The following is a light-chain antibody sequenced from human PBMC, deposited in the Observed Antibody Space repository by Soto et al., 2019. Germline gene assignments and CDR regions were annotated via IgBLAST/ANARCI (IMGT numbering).Light chain of an antibody. J-gene: IGKJ4*01. V-gene: IGKV1-39*01. Sequence: DIQMTQSPSSLSASVGDRVTITCRASQSISSYLNWYQQKPGKAPKLLIYAASSLQSGVPSRFSGSGSGTDFTLTISSLQPEDFATFICQQINGYPLTFGGGTKVDIK. CDR3: QQINGYPLT. CDR2: AAS. CDR1: QSISSY.